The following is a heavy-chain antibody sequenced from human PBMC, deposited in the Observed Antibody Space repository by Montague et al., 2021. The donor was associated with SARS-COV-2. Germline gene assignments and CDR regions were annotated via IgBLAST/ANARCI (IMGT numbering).Heavy chain of an antibody. D-gene: IGHD5-18*01. CDR1: GFTFSDYY. Sequence: SLRLSCAASGFTFSDYYMSWIRQAPGKGLEWVSYISSSGSTIYYADSVKGRFTISRDNAKNSLYLQMNSLRAEDTAVYYCVRVRHSYGYLSAFDIWGQGTMVTVSS. V-gene: IGHV3-11*01. J-gene: IGHJ3*02. CDR2: ISSSGSTI. CDR3: VRVRHSYGYLSAFDI.